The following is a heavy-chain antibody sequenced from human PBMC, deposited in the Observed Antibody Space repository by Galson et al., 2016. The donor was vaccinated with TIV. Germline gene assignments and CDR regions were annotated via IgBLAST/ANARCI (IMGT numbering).Heavy chain of an antibody. CDR3: AGGLDRSYSYGVDF. J-gene: IGHJ6*02. CDR2: SYSDDRA. V-gene: IGHV3-66*02. Sequence: SLRLSCAASGFSFSRNAMHWVRQTPGKGLEWVSVSYSDDRAPYADPVKGRFSIFRDNSNNRVFLQRKGLRPGDTVTYFCAGGLDRSYSYGVDFWGQGTTVTVSS. D-gene: IGHD3-16*01. CDR1: GFSFSRNA.